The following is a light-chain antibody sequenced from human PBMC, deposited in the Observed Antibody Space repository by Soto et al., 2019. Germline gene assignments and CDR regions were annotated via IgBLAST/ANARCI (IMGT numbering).Light chain of an antibody. V-gene: IGLV2-14*01. CDR3: SSYTSSSFYV. CDR1: GSDVGGYNY. CDR2: DVS. J-gene: IGLJ1*01. Sequence: SALTQPASVSGSPGQSITISCTGTGSDVGGYNYVSWYQQHPGKAPKLMIYDVSNRPSGVSNRFSGSKSGNTASLTISGLQAEDEADYYCSSYTSSSFYVFGTGTKLTVL.